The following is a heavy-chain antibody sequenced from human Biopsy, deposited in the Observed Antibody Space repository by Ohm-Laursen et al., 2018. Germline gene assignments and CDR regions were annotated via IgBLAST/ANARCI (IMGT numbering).Heavy chain of an antibody. J-gene: IGHJ4*02. CDR3: ARDPLNGHKHFDY. V-gene: IGHV1-2*02. D-gene: IGHD2-8*01. CDR2: INCKTGAT. CDR1: SYTSTDYN. Sequence: ASVKVSCNASSYTSTDYNIHWMRQAPGQGLEWLGYINCKTGATNYAQKFQGTVTMTRDTSISTAYLALGSLRSADTAIYYCARDPLNGHKHFDYWGQGSLVTVSS.